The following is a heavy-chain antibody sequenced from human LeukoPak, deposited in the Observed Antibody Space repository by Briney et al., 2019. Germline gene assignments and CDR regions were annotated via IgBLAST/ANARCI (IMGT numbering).Heavy chain of an antibody. D-gene: IGHD2-15*01. CDR3: ARGTPRMTDFDY. Sequence: ASVKVSCKASGYTFTSYDINWVRQATGQGLEWMGWMNPNSGNTGYAQKFQGRVTITRNTSISTAYMELSSLRSEDTAVYYCARGTPRMTDFDYWGQGTLVTVSS. CDR1: GYTFTSYD. J-gene: IGHJ4*02. CDR2: MNPNSGNT. V-gene: IGHV1-8*03.